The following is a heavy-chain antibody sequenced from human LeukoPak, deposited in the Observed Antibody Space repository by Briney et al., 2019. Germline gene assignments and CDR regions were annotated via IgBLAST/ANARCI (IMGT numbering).Heavy chain of an antibody. Sequence: GASVKVSCKASGYTFTSYGISWVRQAPGQGLEWMGWISAYNGNTNYAQKLQGRVTMTTDTSTSTAYMELRSLRSDDTAVYYCARGDRYYYDSSGLDAFDIWGQGTTVTVSS. CDR1: GYTFTSYG. D-gene: IGHD3-22*01. V-gene: IGHV1-18*01. CDR2: ISAYNGNT. CDR3: ARGDRYYYDSSGLDAFDI. J-gene: IGHJ3*02.